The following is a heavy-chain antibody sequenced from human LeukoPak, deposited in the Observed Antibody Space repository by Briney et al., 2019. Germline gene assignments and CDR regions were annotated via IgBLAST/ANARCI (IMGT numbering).Heavy chain of an antibody. J-gene: IGHJ5*02. V-gene: IGHV3-21*01. CDR3: ARGTDGGSWRTSRFDP. CDR2: ITSSSSFI. CDR1: GFTFSDYN. Sequence: AGSLRLSCAASGFTFSDYNMNWVRQAPGKGLEWVSSITSSSSFIDYADSLKGRFTISRDNAKNSLYLQMNSLRAEDTAVYYCARGTDGGSWRTSRFDPWGQGTLVTVSS. D-gene: IGHD2-8*01.